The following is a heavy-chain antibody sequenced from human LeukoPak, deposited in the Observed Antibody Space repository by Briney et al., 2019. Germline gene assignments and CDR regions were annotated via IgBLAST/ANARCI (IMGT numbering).Heavy chain of an antibody. V-gene: IGHV3-30-3*01. D-gene: IGHD3-22*01. J-gene: IGHJ4*02. CDR3: AKEAQFYDSSGYDY. Sequence: TGGSLRLSCAASGFTFSSYAMHWVRQAPGKGLEWVAVISYDGSNKYYADSVKGRFTISRDNSKNTLYLQMNSLRAEDTAVYCCAKEAQFYDSSGYDYWGQGTLVTVSS. CDR2: ISYDGSNK. CDR1: GFTFSSYA.